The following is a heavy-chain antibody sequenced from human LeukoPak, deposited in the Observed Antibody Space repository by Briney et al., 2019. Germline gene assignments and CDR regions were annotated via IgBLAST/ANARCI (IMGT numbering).Heavy chain of an antibody. CDR2: IYYSGST. Sequence: SETLSLTCAVYSGSLSGYYWSWIRQPPGKGLEWIGYIYYSGSTNYNPSLKSRVTISVDTSKNQFSLRLSSVTAADTALYYCARVTGYMVEDYFDYWGQGTLVTVSS. D-gene: IGHD6-13*01. V-gene: IGHV4-59*01. J-gene: IGHJ4*02. CDR3: ARVTGYMVEDYFDY. CDR1: SGSLSGYY.